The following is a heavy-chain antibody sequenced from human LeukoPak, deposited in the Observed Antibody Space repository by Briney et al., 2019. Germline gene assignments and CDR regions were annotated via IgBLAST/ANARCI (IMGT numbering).Heavy chain of an antibody. V-gene: IGHV4-59*12. D-gene: IGHD1-7*01. CDR1: GGSISSYY. J-gene: IGHJ4*02. Sequence: SETLSLTCTVSGGSISSYYWSWIRQPPGKGLEWIGYINYSGSTNYNPSLKSRVTISLDTSKNQFSLKLSSVTAADTAIYFCTGELAGTTVHYWGQGTLVTISS. CDR2: INYSGST. CDR3: TGELAGTTVHY.